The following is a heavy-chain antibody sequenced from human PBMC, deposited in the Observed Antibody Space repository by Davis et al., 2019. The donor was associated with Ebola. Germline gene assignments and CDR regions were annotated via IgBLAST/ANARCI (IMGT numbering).Heavy chain of an antibody. Sequence: ASVKVSCKASGYTFTSYYMHWVRQAPGQGLEWMGIINPSGGSTSYAQKFQGRVTMTRDTSTSTVYMELSSLRSEDTAVYYCAREVVVVVAATPTYYYYGIDVWGKGTTVTVSS. J-gene: IGHJ6*04. CDR1: GYTFTSYY. V-gene: IGHV1-46*01. D-gene: IGHD2-15*01. CDR2: INPSGGST. CDR3: AREVVVVVAATPTYYYYGIDV.